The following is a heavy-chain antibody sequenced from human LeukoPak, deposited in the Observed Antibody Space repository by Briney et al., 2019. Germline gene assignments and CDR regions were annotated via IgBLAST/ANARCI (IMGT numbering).Heavy chain of an antibody. Sequence: GSLRLSCAASGFTFSSYWMHWVRQAPGKGLERVSRINSDGSSTSYADSVKGRFTISRDNAKNTVYLQMNSLRAEDTAVYYCSRDRVSGDSSGPGGYWGQGTLVTVSS. CDR3: SRDRVSGDSSGPGGY. CDR1: GFTFSSYW. V-gene: IGHV3-74*01. J-gene: IGHJ4*02. CDR2: INSDGSST. D-gene: IGHD3-22*01.